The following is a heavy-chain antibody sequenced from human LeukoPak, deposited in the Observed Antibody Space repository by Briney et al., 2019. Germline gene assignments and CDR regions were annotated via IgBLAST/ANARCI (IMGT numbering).Heavy chain of an antibody. J-gene: IGHJ6*02. CDR1: GYTFTSYG. V-gene: IGHV1-18*01. D-gene: IGHD3-10*01. Sequence: ASVKVSFKASGYTFTSYGISWVRQAPGQGLEGMGWISAYNGNTNYAQKLQGRLTMNTDTSTSTAYMELRSLRSDDTAVYYCARDSSLDYYGSGSYSYYSYGMAVWGQGTTVTVSS. CDR3: ARDSSLDYYGSGSYSYYSYGMAV. CDR2: ISAYNGNT.